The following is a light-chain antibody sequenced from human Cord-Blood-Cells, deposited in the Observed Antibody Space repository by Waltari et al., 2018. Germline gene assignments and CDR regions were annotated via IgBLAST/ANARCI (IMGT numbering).Light chain of an antibody. V-gene: IGLV2-11*01. CDR1: SSDVGGYNY. Sequence: QSALTQPRSVSGSPGQSVTISCTGTSSDVGGYNYVSCYQQHPGKAPKLMIYDVSKRPSGVPVRFSGSKSGNTASLTISGLQAEDEADYYCCSYAGSYTWVFGGGTKLTVL. J-gene: IGLJ3*02. CDR2: DVS. CDR3: CSYAGSYTWV.